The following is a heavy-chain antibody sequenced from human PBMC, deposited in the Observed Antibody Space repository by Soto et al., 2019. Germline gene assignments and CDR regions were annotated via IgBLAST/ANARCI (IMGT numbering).Heavy chain of an antibody. CDR2: ISAYNGNT. CDR1: GYTFTNFG. J-gene: IGHJ4*02. Sequence: ASVKVSCKASGYTFTNFGISWVRQAPGQGLEWMGWISAYNGNTKYSQNFQGRVTMTRDTSTSTVYMELSSLRSEDTAVYYCARDLYYGSGSSPTVYWGQGTLVTVSS. V-gene: IGHV1-18*01. D-gene: IGHD3-10*01. CDR3: ARDLYYGSGSSPTVY.